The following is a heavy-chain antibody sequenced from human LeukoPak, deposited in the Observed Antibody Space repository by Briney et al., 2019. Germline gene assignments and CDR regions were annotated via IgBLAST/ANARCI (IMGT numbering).Heavy chain of an antibody. D-gene: IGHD3-22*01. CDR1: GFTFSSYA. V-gene: IGHV3-23*01. CDR3: AKGSYYDSSGSFYFDY. J-gene: IGHJ4*02. Sequence: GGSLRLSCAASGFTFSSYAMSWVRQAPGKGLEWVSGISGSGDNTYYVDSVKGRFTISRDNSKNTLYVQVDSLGTEDTAAYYCAKGSYYDSSGSFYFDYWGQGTLVTVSS. CDR2: ISGSGDNT.